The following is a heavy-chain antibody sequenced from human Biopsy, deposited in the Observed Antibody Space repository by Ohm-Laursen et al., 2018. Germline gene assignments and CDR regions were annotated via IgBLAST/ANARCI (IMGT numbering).Heavy chain of an antibody. D-gene: IGHD3-10*01. CDR3: ARAPPLIRGVVESWFDP. V-gene: IGHV4-4*07. CDR1: GGYISHYY. J-gene: IGHJ5*02. Sequence: TLSLTCTVSGGYISHYYWTWIRQPAGQGLEWIGRIYITGETDYNPSLKSRVTMSVDSSKKQFSLKLKSVTAADTAIYYCARAPPLIRGVVESWFDPWGQGILVTVPS. CDR2: IYITGET.